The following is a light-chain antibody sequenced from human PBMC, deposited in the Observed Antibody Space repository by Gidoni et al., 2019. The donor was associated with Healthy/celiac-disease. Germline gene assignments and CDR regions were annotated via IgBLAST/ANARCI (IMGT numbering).Light chain of an antibody. CDR2: GAS. CDR1: QSVSSSY. V-gene: IGKV3-20*01. J-gene: IGKJ4*01. CDR3: QQYGSSPLT. Sequence: EIVLTQSPGTLSLSPGERATLSFRASQSVSSSYLAWYQQKPGQAPRLLIYGASSRATGIPDRFSGRGSGTDFTLTISRLEPEDFAVYDCQQYGSSPLTFGGGTKVEIK.